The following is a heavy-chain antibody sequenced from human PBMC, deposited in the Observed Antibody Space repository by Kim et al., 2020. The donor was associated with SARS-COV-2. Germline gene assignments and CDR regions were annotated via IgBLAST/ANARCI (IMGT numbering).Heavy chain of an antibody. CDR3: ARLELEMATIGDPAFDY. Sequence: GGSLRLSCAASGFTFSTYAMHWVRQAPGKGLEWVAVISYDGSNKYYADSVKGRFTISRDNSKNTLYLQMNSLRAEDTAVYYCARLELEMATIGDPAFDYCGQGTLVTVST. CDR1: GFTFSTYA. V-gene: IGHV3-30*04. CDR2: ISYDGSNK. J-gene: IGHJ4*02. D-gene: IGHD5-12*01.